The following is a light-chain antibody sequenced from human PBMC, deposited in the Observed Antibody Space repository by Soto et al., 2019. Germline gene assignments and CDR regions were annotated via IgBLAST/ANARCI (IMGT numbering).Light chain of an antibody. Sequence: DIPMTQSPSTLSASVGDRVTITCRASQSISSWLAWYQQKPGKAPKLLIYDASTLESGVPSKFSGSGSGTEFTLTISSLQPDDFATYYCQQYNSYTYTFGQGTKLEI. J-gene: IGKJ2*01. CDR1: QSISSW. CDR3: QQYNSYTYT. CDR2: DAS. V-gene: IGKV1-5*01.